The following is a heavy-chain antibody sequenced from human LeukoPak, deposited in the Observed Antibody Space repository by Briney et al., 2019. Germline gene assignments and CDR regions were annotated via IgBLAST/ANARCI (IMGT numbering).Heavy chain of an antibody. CDR2: IYTSGST. CDR1: GGSISSGSYY. J-gene: IGHJ4*02. Sequence: SETLSLTCTVSGGSISSGSYYWGWIRQPAGKGLEWIGRIYTSGSTNYNPSLKSRVTISVDTSKNQFSLKLSSVTAADTAMYYCAREGYDYVWGNYRHFGYWGQGTLVTVSS. D-gene: IGHD3-16*02. CDR3: AREGYDYVWGNYRHFGY. V-gene: IGHV4-61*02.